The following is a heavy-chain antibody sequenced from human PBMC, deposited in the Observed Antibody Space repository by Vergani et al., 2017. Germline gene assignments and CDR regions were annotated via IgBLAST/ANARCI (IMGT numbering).Heavy chain of an antibody. CDR2: IWYDGSNK. CDR3: ARDSPLPITFGGVTSARYFDY. Sequence: QVQLVESGGGVVQPGRSLRLSCAASGFTFSSYGMHWVRQAPGKGLEWVAVIWYDGSNKYYADSVKGRFTISRDNAKNSLYLQMTSRRAEDTAVYYCARDSPLPITFGGVTSARYFDYWGQGTLVTVSS. CDR1: GFTFSSYG. J-gene: IGHJ4*02. V-gene: IGHV3-33*01. D-gene: IGHD3-16*01.